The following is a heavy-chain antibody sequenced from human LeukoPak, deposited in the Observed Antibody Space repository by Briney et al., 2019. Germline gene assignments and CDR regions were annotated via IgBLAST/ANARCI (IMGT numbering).Heavy chain of an antibody. CDR1: GGSISSYY. Sequence: SETLSLTCTVSGGSISSYYWSWIRQPPGKGLEWIGHIYDTGYSNYNPSLKTRVIISVDTSKNQFSLRLTSVTAADSATYYCARETSLVGYAGGLGFNYWGRGTLVTVSS. J-gene: IGHJ4*02. D-gene: IGHD2-2*01. CDR2: IYDTGYS. V-gene: IGHV4-59*01. CDR3: ARETSLVGYAGGLGFNY.